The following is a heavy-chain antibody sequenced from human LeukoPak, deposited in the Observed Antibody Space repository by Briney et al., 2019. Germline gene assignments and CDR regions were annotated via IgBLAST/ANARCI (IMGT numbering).Heavy chain of an antibody. CDR3: ARDPGYDFWSGRRGNWFDP. CDR2: IYYSGST. Sequence: SETLSLTCTVSGGSISSYYWSWIRQPPGKGLEWIGYIYYSGSTNYNPSLKSRVTISVDTSKNQFSPKLSSVTAADTAVYYCARDPGYDFWSGRRGNWFDPWGQGTLVTVSS. J-gene: IGHJ5*02. V-gene: IGHV4-59*01. CDR1: GGSISSYY. D-gene: IGHD3-3*01.